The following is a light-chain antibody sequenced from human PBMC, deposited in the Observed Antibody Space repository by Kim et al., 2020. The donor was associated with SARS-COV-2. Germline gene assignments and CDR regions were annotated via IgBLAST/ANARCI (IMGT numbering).Light chain of an antibody. CDR1: TPNIGNNL. J-gene: IGLJ3*02. Sequence: GQWVTISCSGTTPNIGNNLVSWYQQVPGAAPKLLIYGRNERPSGISDRFSGAKSGTSATLGITGLQTRDEASYYCGTWDTSLSPWVIGGGTQLTVL. V-gene: IGLV1-51*01. CDR3: GTWDTSLSPWV. CDR2: GRN.